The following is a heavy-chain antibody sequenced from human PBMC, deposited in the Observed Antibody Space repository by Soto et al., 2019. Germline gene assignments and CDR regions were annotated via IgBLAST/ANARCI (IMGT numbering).Heavy chain of an antibody. J-gene: IGHJ4*02. CDR2: ISAIIGIA. D-gene: IGHD2-15*01. CDR3: ATQPSDCSGGSCYNDY. Sequence: ASVKVSCKASGYTFTSYGISWVRQAPGQGLEWMGRISAIIGIANYAQKFQGRVTITADKSTSTAYMELSSLRSEDTAVYYCATQPSDCSGGSCYNDYWGQGTLVTVSS. V-gene: IGHV1-69*04. CDR1: GYTFTSYG.